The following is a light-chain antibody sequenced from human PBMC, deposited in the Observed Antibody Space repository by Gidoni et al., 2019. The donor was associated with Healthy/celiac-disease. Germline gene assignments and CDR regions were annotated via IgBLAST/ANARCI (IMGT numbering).Light chain of an antibody. V-gene: IGKV4-1*01. J-gene: IGKJ1*01. CDR3: QQYYSTPQT. Sequence: VMTQPPDSLAVSLGERATINCKSSQSVLYSSNNKNYLAWYQQKPGQPPKLLIYWASTRESGAPDRCSGSGSGTDFTLTISSLQAEDVAVYYCQQYYSTPQTFGQGTKVEIK. CDR2: WAS. CDR1: QSVLYSSNNKNY.